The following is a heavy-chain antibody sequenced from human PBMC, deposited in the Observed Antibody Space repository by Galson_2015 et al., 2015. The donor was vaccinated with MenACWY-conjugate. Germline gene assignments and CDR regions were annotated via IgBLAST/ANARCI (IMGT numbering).Heavy chain of an antibody. Sequence: SLRFACAASGFTFSSYWMSGVRQARGKGLEWLAHIKQVESEKYYVDTVKGRFSISRDNAKNSLYLQMNSLRAEDTAVYYCAREYKGTEQWLFDFDYWGQGTLVTVSS. V-gene: IGHV3-7*03. CDR1: GFTFSSYW. CDR3: AREYKGTEQWLFDFDY. J-gene: IGHJ4*02. D-gene: IGHD6-19*01. CDR2: IKQVESEK.